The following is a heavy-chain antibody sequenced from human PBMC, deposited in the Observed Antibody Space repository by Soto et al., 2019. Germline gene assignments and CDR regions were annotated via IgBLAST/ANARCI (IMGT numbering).Heavy chain of an antibody. CDR1: GYTFTSYG. CDR3: ARLRSSGYGGFDP. V-gene: IGHV1-18*01. Sequence: ASVKVSCKXSGYTFTSYGISWVRQAPGQGLEWTGWISAYNGNTNYAQKLQGRVTMTTDTSTSTAYMELRGLRSDDTAVYYCARLRSSGYGGFDPWGQGTLVTVSS. J-gene: IGHJ5*02. D-gene: IGHD3-22*01. CDR2: ISAYNGNT.